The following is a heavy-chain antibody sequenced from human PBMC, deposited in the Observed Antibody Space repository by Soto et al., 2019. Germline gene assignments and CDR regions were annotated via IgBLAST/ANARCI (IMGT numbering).Heavy chain of an antibody. CDR3: AREPMVRAAHGFDI. V-gene: IGHV1-2*02. D-gene: IGHD3-10*01. CDR2: INPNSVGT. J-gene: IGHJ3*02. Sequence: ASVKVSCKASGYTFTGHYMHWVRQAPGQGLEWMGWINPNSVGTNYAQKFQGRVTMTRDTSISTAYMELSRLRSGDTAVYYCAREPMVRAAHGFDIWGQGTMVT. CDR1: GYTFTGHY.